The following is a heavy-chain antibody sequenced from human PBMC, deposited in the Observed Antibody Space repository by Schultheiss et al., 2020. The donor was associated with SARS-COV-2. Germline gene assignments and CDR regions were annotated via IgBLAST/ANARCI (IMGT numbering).Heavy chain of an antibody. Sequence: ASVKVSCKASGYTFTTYDINWVRQATGQGLEFMGWMNPNSGNTGYAQKFQGRVTMTRNTSISTAYMELSSLRSEDTAVYYCARGTWFRELTLIDDYWGQGTLVTVSS. CDR2: MNPNSGNT. V-gene: IGHV1-8*01. D-gene: IGHD3-10*01. J-gene: IGHJ4*02. CDR3: ARGTWFRELTLIDDY. CDR1: GYTFTTYD.